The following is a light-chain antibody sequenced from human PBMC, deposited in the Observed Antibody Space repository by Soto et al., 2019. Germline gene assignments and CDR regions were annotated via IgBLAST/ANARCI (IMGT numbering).Light chain of an antibody. CDR1: QSISSY. V-gene: IGKV1-39*01. CDR2: GSS. CDR3: QQSFSTPYT. J-gene: IGKJ2*01. Sequence: DIQMTQSPSSLSASVGDRVSITCRASQSISSYLNWYRQKPGKAPKLLIYGSSTLQSGVPSRFSGSGSGTEFTLTISTLQPEDFATYYCQQSFSTPYTFSQGTIVEVK.